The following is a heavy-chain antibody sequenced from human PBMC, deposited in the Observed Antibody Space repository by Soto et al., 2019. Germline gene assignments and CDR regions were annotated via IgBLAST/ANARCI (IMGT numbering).Heavy chain of an antibody. J-gene: IGHJ6*02. CDR3: SGLAYYAYCMDA. CDR1: GYTFTSYG. V-gene: IGHV1-18*01. CDR2: ISAYNGNT. Sequence: QVQLVQSGAEVKKPGASVKVSCKASGYTFTSYGISWVRQAPGQGLEWMGWISAYNGNTNYAQKLQGRVTMTTDTYTSTAFRELRSLGSDDTAVYYRSGLAYYAYCMDAWGQGTPVTVSS. D-gene: IGHD3-10*01.